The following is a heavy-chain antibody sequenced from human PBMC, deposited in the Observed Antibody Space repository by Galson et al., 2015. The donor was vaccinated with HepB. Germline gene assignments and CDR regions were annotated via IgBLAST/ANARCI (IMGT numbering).Heavy chain of an antibody. CDR1: GYSFTSYW. V-gene: IGHV5-51*01. D-gene: IGHD2-2*01. CDR3: ARLEDIVVVPAARDLAFDI. Sequence: QSGAEVKKPGESLRISCKGSGYSFTSYWIGWVRQMPGKGLEWMGIIYPDDSDTRYSPSFQGQVTISADKSISTAYMQWSSLRASDTARYYCARLEDIVVVPAARDLAFDIWGQGTMVIVSS. CDR2: IYPDDSDT. J-gene: IGHJ3*02.